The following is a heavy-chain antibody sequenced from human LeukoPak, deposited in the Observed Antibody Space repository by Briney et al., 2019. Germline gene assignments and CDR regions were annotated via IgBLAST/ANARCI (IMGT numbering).Heavy chain of an antibody. CDR2: IYYSGST. CDR1: GGSISSGGYY. D-gene: IGHD5-18*01. J-gene: IGHJ4*02. V-gene: IGHV4-31*03. Sequence: SQTLSLTCTVSGGSISSGGYYWRWIRQHPGKGLEWIGYIYYSGSTYYNPSLKSRVTISVDTSKNQFSLKLSSVTAADTAVYYCARAGGYGYPFDYWGQGTLVTVSS. CDR3: ARAGGYGYPFDY.